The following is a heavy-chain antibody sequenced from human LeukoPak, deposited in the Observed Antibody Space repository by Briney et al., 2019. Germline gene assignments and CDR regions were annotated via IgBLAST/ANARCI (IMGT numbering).Heavy chain of an antibody. CDR3: ARLVRYFDY. D-gene: IGHD6-13*01. Sequence: SETLSLTCAVYGGSFSGYYWSWIRQPPGKGLEWIGEINHSGSTNYNPSLKSRVTISVDTSKNQFSLKLSSVTPEDTAVYYCARLVRYFDYWGQGTLVTVSS. CDR2: INHSGST. CDR1: GGSFSGYY. J-gene: IGHJ4*02. V-gene: IGHV4-34*01.